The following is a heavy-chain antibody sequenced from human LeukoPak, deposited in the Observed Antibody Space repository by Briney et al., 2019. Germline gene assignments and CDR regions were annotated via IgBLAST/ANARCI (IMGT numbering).Heavy chain of an antibody. D-gene: IGHD5-18*01. Sequence: GGSLRLSCAASGFTVGSTYMSWVRQAPGKGLEWVSLIYSGGTTYYADSVQGRFTISRDNSKNTLYLQMNSLRAEDTAVYYCASRTESGYTYGYLDFWGQGTLVTVSS. CDR3: ASRTESGYTYGYLDF. V-gene: IGHV3-53*01. CDR2: IYSGGTT. CDR1: GFTVGSTY. J-gene: IGHJ4*02.